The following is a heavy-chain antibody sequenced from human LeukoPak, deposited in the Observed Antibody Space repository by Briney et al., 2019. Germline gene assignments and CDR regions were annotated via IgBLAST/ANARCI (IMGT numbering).Heavy chain of an antibody. V-gene: IGHV4-34*01. D-gene: IGHD6-6*01. CDR1: GESFSGYY. J-gene: IGHJ5*02. Sequence: SETLSLTCAVYGESFSGYYWSWIRQPPGKGLEWIGEINHSGSTNYNPSLKSRVTISVDTSKNQFSLKLSSVTAADTAVYYCARKWAARGWFDPWGQGTLVTVSS. CDR2: INHSGST. CDR3: ARKWAARGWFDP.